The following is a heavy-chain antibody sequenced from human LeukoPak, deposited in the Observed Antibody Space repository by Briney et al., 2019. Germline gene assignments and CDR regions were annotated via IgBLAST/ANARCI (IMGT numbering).Heavy chain of an antibody. CDR3: ARASGYALLDY. CDR1: GGSFSGYY. V-gene: IGHV4-30-2*01. D-gene: IGHD5-12*01. J-gene: IGHJ4*02. CDR2: IYHSGST. Sequence: PSETLSLTCAVYGGSFSGYYWSWIRQPPGKGLEWIGYIYHSGSTYYNPSLKSRVTISVDRSKNQFSLKLSSVTAADTAVYYCARASGYALLDYWGQGTLVTVSS.